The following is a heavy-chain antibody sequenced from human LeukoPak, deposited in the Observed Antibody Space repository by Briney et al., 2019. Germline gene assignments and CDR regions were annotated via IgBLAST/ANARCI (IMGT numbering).Heavy chain of an antibody. CDR3: ARALGDFWSANWGGDSFDI. D-gene: IGHD3-3*01. J-gene: IGHJ3*02. V-gene: IGHV1-2*02. CDR2: INPNNGGT. Sequence: ASVKVSCKASGYTFNGYYMHWVRQAPGQGLEWMGWINPNNGGTNYPQKFQGRVTMTRDTSITTAYMELYRLRSDDTAVYYCARALGDFWSANWGGDSFDIWGQGTMVTVSS. CDR1: GYTFNGYY.